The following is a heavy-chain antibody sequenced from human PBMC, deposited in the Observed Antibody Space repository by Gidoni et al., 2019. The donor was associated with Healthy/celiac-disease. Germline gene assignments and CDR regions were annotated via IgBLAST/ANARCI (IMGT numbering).Heavy chain of an antibody. CDR1: GGTSSSYA. D-gene: IGHD4-17*01. CDR2: ILPIFGTA. J-gene: IGHJ4*02. Sequence: QVQLGQSGAEVKKPGSSVKGSCKASGGTSSSYAISWVRQAPGQGLAWTGGILPIFGTANYAQKFQGSVTITADDSTSTAYMELSSLRSEDTAVYYCASGPVQYYFDYWGQGTLVTVSS. V-gene: IGHV1-69*12. CDR3: ASGPVQYYFDY.